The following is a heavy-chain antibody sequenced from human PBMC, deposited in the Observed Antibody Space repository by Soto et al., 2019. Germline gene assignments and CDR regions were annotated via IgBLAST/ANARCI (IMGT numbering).Heavy chain of an antibody. CDR3: AKAPGLRFLEWLPNFDY. Sequence: GFLRLSCAASGFTFSSYAISWVRQAPGKGLEWVSAISGSGGSTYYADSVKGRFTISRDNSKNTLYLQMNSLRAEDTAVYYCAKAPGLRFLEWLPNFDYWGQGTLVTVSS. CDR2: ISGSGGST. J-gene: IGHJ4*02. V-gene: IGHV3-23*01. D-gene: IGHD3-3*01. CDR1: GFTFSSYA.